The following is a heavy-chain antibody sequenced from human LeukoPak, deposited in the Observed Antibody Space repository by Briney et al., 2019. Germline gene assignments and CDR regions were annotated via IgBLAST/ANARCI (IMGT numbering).Heavy chain of an antibody. Sequence: GGSPRLSCAASGFTFSSYSMNWVRQAPGKGLEWVSSISSSSSYIYYADSVKGRFTISRDNAKNSLYLQMNSLRAEDTAVYYCARPAVAGSFDYWGQGTLVTVSS. J-gene: IGHJ4*02. V-gene: IGHV3-21*01. CDR1: GFTFSSYS. CDR2: ISSSSSYI. CDR3: ARPAVAGSFDY. D-gene: IGHD6-19*01.